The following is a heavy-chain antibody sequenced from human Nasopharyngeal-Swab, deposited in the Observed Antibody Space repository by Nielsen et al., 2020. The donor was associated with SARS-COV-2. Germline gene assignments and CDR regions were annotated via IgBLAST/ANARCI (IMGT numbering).Heavy chain of an antibody. J-gene: IGHJ4*02. D-gene: IGHD3-3*01. CDR2: ISGSGGST. CDR3: AKGTVLEWLLLDY. CDR1: VFTFSSYA. Sequence: GSSLPLSCAASVFTFSSYAMSWVRQAPGKGLEWVSAISGSGGSTYYADSVKGRFTISRDNSKNTLYLQMNSLRAEDTAVYYCAKGTVLEWLLLDYWGQGTLVTVSS. V-gene: IGHV3-23*01.